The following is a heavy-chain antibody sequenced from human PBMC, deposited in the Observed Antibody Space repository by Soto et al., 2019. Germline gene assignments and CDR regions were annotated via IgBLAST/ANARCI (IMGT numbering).Heavy chain of an antibody. J-gene: IGHJ5*02. CDR2: IYPGDSDT. CDR1: GYSFTNYW. V-gene: IGHV5-51*01. CDR3: ARKDCSGASCYSSDWFDP. D-gene: IGHD2-15*01. Sequence: GESLKISCKGSGYSFTNYWIAWVRQMPGKGLEWMGIIYPGDSDTRYSPSFQGQVTISADKSISTAYLQWSSLKASDTAIYYCARKDCSGASCYSSDWFDPWGQGTLVTVSS.